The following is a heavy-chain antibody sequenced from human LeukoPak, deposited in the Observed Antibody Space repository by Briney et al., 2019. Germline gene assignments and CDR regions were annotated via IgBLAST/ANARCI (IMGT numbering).Heavy chain of an antibody. CDR1: GGSFSGYY. CDR3: ARGLRQLPVDY. CDR2: INHSGST. J-gene: IGHJ4*02. Sequence: PSETLSLTCAVYGGSFSGYYWSWIRQPPGKGLEWIGEINHSGSTNYNPSLKSRVTISVDTSKNQFSLKLSSVTAADTAVYYCARGLRQLPVDYWGQGTLVTVSS. V-gene: IGHV4-34*01. D-gene: IGHD6-6*01.